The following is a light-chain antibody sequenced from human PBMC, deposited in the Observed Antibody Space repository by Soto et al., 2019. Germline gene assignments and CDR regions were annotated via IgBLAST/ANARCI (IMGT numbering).Light chain of an antibody. Sequence: EIVMTQSPATLSVSPGERATLSCRASQSISITLAWYQQKPGQAPRLLVYGASTRATDIPARFSGGGSGTAFSLTISGLQSEDFEVYYCQQYNNWPLTFGGGTKVEI. J-gene: IGKJ4*01. CDR2: GAS. CDR1: QSISIT. CDR3: QQYNNWPLT. V-gene: IGKV3-15*01.